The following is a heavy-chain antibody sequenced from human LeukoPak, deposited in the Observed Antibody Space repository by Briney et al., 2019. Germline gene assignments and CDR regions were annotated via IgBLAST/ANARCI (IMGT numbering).Heavy chain of an antibody. CDR3: VRDRELTY. Sequence: SETLCLTCTVSGGSISIYYWSWIRQPPGKGLEWIGYIYSSGSTNYNPSLKSRVTISVDTSKNQFSLKLSSVTAADTAVYYCVRDRELTYWGQGTLVTVSS. J-gene: IGHJ4*02. D-gene: IGHD1-26*01. V-gene: IGHV4-59*01. CDR2: IYSSGST. CDR1: GGSISIYY.